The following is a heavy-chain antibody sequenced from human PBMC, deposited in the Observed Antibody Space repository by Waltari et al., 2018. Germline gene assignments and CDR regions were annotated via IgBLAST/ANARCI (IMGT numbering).Heavy chain of an antibody. CDR3: ARVVGGLGSPWGYYFDY. CDR2: IKQDGSEK. V-gene: IGHV3-7*01. CDR1: GFTFSSYW. Sequence: RLSCAASGFTFSSYWMSWVRQAPGKGLEWVANIKQDGSEKYYVDSVKGRFTISRDNAKNSLYLQMNSLRAEDTAVYYCARVVGGLGSPWGYYFDYWGQGTLVTVSS. D-gene: IGHD7-27*01. J-gene: IGHJ4*02.